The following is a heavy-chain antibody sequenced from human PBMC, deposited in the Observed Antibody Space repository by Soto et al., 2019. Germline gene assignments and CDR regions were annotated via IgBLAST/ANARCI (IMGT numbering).Heavy chain of an antibody. J-gene: IGHJ4*02. CDR1: GFTFSSYA. Sequence: GGSLRLSCAASGFTFSSYAMHWVRQAPGKGLKYVSAISSNGGSTYYANSVKGRFTISRDNSKNTLYLQMGSLRAEDMAVYYCARPGGKYQLTHWGQGTLVTVSS. D-gene: IGHD2-2*01. CDR2: ISSNGGST. CDR3: ARPGGKYQLTH. V-gene: IGHV3-64*01.